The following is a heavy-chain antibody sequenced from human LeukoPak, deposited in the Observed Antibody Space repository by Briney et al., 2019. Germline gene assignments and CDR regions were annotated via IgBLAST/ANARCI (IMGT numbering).Heavy chain of an antibody. J-gene: IGHJ4*02. CDR2: IYYSGST. CDR3: ARGLYDYVWGSYRPPFDY. V-gene: IGHV4-30-4*08. Sequence: SQTLSLTCTVSGGSISSGDYYWSWIRQPPGKGLEWIGYIYYSGSTYYNPSLKSRVTISVDTSKNQFSLKLSSVTAADTAVYYCARGLYDYVWGSYRPPFDYWGQGTLVTVSS. CDR1: GGSISSGDYY. D-gene: IGHD3-16*02.